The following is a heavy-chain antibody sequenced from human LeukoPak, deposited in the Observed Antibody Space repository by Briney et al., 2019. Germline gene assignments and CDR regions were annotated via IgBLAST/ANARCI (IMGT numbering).Heavy chain of an antibody. CDR1: GFTFSTHS. D-gene: IGHD2-2*01. Sequence: GGSLRLTCAASGFTFSTHSMNWVRQAPGKGLEWVSSISRSSSYIYYADSVKGRFTISRDNAKNSLYLQMNSLRADDTAVYYCARVGSTSWYLDYWGQGTLVSVS. CDR3: ARVGSTSWYLDY. CDR2: ISRSSSYI. J-gene: IGHJ4*02. V-gene: IGHV3-21*01.